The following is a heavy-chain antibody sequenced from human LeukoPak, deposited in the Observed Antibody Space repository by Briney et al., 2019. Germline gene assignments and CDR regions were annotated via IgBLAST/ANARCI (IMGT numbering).Heavy chain of an antibody. Sequence: GGSLRLSCAASGFTFSSYWMSWVRQAPGKGLEWVANIKQDGSEKYYVDSVKGRFTISRDNAKNSLYLQMNSLRAEDTALYYCARLRYNDFWSGHWKYYYYMDVWGKGTTVTVSS. V-gene: IGHV3-7*01. D-gene: IGHD3-3*01. CDR1: GFTFSSYW. CDR3: ARLRYNDFWSGHWKYYYYMDV. CDR2: IKQDGSEK. J-gene: IGHJ6*03.